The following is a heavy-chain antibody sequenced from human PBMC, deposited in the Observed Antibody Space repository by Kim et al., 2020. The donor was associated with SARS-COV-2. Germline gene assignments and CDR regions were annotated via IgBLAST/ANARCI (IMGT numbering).Heavy chain of an antibody. V-gene: IGHV5-51*01. Sequence: GESLKISCKGSGYSFTSYWIGWVRQMPGKGLEWMGIIYPGDSDTRYSPSFQGQVTISADKSISTAYLQWSSLKASDTAMYYCARGYSLMDTAMEGLDAFDIWGQGTMVTVSS. J-gene: IGHJ3*02. D-gene: IGHD5-18*01. CDR3: ARGYSLMDTAMEGLDAFDI. CDR2: IYPGDSDT. CDR1: GYSFTSYW.